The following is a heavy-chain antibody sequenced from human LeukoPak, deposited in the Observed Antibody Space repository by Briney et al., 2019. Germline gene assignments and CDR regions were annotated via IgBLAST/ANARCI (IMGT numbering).Heavy chain of an antibody. CDR3: ARAGADYVWGSYRQWYFDY. D-gene: IGHD3-16*02. J-gene: IGHJ4*02. Sequence: SETLSLTCTVPGGSISSYYWSWIRQPPGKGLEWIGYIYYSRSTNYNPSLKSRVTISVDTSKNQFSLKLSSVTAADTAVYYCARAGADYVWGSYRQWYFDYWGQGTLVTVSS. CDR1: GGSISSYY. CDR2: IYYSRST. V-gene: IGHV4-59*01.